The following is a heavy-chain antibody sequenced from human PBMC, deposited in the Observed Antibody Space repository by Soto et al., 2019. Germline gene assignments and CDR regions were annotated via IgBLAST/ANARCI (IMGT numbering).Heavy chain of an antibody. CDR2: MYKTGST. Sequence: SETLSLTCTVSGGSISGYYWSWIRQPPGKGLEWIGYMYKTGSTVYNPSFKSRVNISVDTSKNQFSLKLNSVTAADTAVYYCARDLWGYCGTDCYPLDVWGQGTTVTVS. J-gene: IGHJ6*02. V-gene: IGHV4-59*01. D-gene: IGHD2-21*02. CDR1: GGSISGYY. CDR3: ARDLWGYCGTDCYPLDV.